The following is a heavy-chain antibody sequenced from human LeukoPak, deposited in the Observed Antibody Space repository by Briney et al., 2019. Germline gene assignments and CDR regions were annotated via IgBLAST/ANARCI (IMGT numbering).Heavy chain of an antibody. CDR2: TSSSGETT. V-gene: IGHV3-23*01. J-gene: IGHJ6*03. Sequence: PGGSLRLSCVASGFTFSSYAMSWVRQAAGKGLEWVSSTSSSGETTYYADSVKGRFTISRDNSRNTLYLQMNSLGAEDTALYYCAKELPTLVYYYMEVWGKGTTVTVSS. CDR1: GFTFSSYA. D-gene: IGHD3-16*01. CDR3: AKELPTLVYYYMEV.